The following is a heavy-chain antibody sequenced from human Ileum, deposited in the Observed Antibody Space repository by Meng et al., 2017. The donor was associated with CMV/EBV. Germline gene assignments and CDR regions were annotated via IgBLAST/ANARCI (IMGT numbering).Heavy chain of an antibody. J-gene: IGHJ4*02. Sequence: QVQLGGSGGGVVQAGGSLRLSCAASGFTFSSYGMHWVRQAPGKGLEWVAIIRNDGSYKYYADSVKGRFTISRDNSKNTLYLQMNSLEPEDTAVYYCVRINYLDHWGQGTLVTVSS. V-gene: IGHV3-30*02. CDR3: VRINYLDH. CDR1: GFTFSSYG. CDR2: IRNDGSYK.